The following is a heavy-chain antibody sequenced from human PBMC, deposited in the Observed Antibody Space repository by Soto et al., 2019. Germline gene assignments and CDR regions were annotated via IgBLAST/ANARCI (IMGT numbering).Heavy chain of an antibody. Sequence: SETLSLTCTVSGGSISSSSYYWGWIRQPPGKGLERIGSIYYSGSTNYNPSLKSRVTISVDTSKNQFSLKLSSVTAADTAVYYCARGLGCISTSCYKWFDPWGQGTLVTVSS. J-gene: IGHJ5*02. V-gene: IGHV4-39*07. CDR2: IYYSGST. CDR3: ARGLGCISTSCYKWFDP. CDR1: GGSISSSSYY. D-gene: IGHD2-2*02.